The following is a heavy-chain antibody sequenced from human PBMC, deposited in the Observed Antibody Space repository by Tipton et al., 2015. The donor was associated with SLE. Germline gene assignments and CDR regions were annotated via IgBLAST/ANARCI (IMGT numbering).Heavy chain of an antibody. CDR3: AIGSRTTEEYYFDY. CDR1: GYTFTAYH. V-gene: IGHV1-2*06. CDR2: INPNTDGT. D-gene: IGHD4-17*01. Sequence: QVQLVQSGAEVKKPGASVKVSCQASGYTFTAYHVHWVRLAPGQGFEWMGRINPNTDGTYYVPKFEGRVTMTADTSIKTAYMELSGLTSDDTAVYYCAIGSRTTEEYYFDYWGQGTLVTVSS. J-gene: IGHJ4*02.